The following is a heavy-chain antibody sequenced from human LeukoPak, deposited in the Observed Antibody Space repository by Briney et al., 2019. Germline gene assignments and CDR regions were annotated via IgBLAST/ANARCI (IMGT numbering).Heavy chain of an antibody. J-gene: IGHJ6*02. Sequence: ASVKVSCKASGYTFTSYDINWARQATGQGLEWMGWMNPNSGNTGYAQKFQGRVTMIRNTSISTAYMELSSLRSEDTAVYYCARGRACSSTSCYWGLDYYYYGMDVWGQGTTVTVSS. D-gene: IGHD2-2*01. CDR3: ARGRACSSTSCYWGLDYYYYGMDV. CDR2: MNPNSGNT. CDR1: GYTFTSYD. V-gene: IGHV1-8*01.